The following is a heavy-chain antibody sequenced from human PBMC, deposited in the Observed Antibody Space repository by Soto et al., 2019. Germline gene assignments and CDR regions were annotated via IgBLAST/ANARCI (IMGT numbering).Heavy chain of an antibody. V-gene: IGHV1-69*01. D-gene: IGHD2-2*01. CDR3: ARGDCSSTSCPKSYYYYGMDV. CDR1: GGTFSSYA. CDR2: IIPIFGTA. J-gene: IGHJ6*02. Sequence: QVQLVQSGAEVKKPGSSVKGSCKASGGTFSSYAISWVRQAPGQGLEWMGGIIPIFGTANYAQKFQGRVTITADESTSTAYMELSSLRSEDTAVYYCARGDCSSTSCPKSYYYYGMDVWGQGTTVTVSS.